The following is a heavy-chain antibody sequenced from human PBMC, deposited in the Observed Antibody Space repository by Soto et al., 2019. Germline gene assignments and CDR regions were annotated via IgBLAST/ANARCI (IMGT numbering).Heavy chain of an antibody. CDR3: ARGGWEQGGSAFDI. D-gene: IGHD1-26*01. Sequence: SETLSLTCTVSGGSISSYYWSWIRQPAGKGLEWTGRIYTSGSTNYNPSLKSRVTMSEDTSKNQFSLKLSSVTAADTAVYYCARGGWEQGGSAFDIWGQGTMVTVSS. V-gene: IGHV4-4*07. CDR1: GGSISSYY. CDR2: IYTSGST. J-gene: IGHJ3*02.